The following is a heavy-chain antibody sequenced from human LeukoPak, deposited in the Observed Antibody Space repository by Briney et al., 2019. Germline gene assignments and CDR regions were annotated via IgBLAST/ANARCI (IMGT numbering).Heavy chain of an antibody. D-gene: IGHD6-19*01. V-gene: IGHV4-59*01. Sequence: SETLSLTCTVSGGSISGYYWSWIRQPPGKGLEWIGYIYYSGSTNYNPSLKSQVAMSVDTSKNQFSLRLSSVTAADTAVYYCARQGTGYSTGWYDYWGQGTLVTVSS. CDR1: GGSISGYY. J-gene: IGHJ4*02. CDR2: IYYSGST. CDR3: ARQGTGYSTGWYDY.